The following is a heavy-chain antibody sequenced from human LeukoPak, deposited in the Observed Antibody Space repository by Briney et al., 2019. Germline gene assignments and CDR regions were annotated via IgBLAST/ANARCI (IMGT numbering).Heavy chain of an antibody. V-gene: IGHV3-33*06. J-gene: IGHJ3*02. CDR2: IWYDGSNK. Sequence: GGSLRLSCAASGFTFSSYGMHWVRQAPGKGLEWGAVIWYDGSNKYYADSVKGRFTISRDNSKNTLYLQMNSLRAEDTAVYYCAKVRVKYSSYLDAFDIWGQGTTVTVSS. CDR3: AKVRVKYSSYLDAFDI. D-gene: IGHD6-6*01. CDR1: GFTFSSYG.